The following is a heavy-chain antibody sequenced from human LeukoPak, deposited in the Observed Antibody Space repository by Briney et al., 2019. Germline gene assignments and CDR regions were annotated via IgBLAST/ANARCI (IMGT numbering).Heavy chain of an antibody. J-gene: IGHJ4*02. V-gene: IGHV3-33*06. CDR3: AKDNAYYSEY. CDR2: IWYDGSNK. CDR1: AFTFSNYV. Sequence: PGRSLRLSCAASAFTFSNYVMHWVRQAPGKGLEWVAVIWYDGSNKYYADSVKDRFTISRDNSKNTLYLQMNSLRAEDTAVYYCAKDNAYYSEYCGQGTLVTVSS.